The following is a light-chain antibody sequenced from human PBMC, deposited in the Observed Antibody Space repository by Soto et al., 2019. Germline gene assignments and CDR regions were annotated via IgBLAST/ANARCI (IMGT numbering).Light chain of an antibody. CDR2: AAS. J-gene: IGKJ4*01. Sequence: DIQMTQSPSSLSASLGDRVTITCRASQGIDIYLAWFQQRPGKVPKLLIYAASALQSGVPSRFSGSGSETDFTLTISSLQPEYVATYYCQKYNSGPLTFGAGTRVEIK. CDR3: QKYNSGPLT. V-gene: IGKV1-27*01. CDR1: QGIDIY.